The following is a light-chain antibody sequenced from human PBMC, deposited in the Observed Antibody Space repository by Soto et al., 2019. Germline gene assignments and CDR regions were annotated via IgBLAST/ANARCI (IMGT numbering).Light chain of an antibody. CDR1: SSDVGGYDS. CDR3: SSFTSSITYV. V-gene: IGLV2-14*01. J-gene: IGLJ1*01. CDR2: GVT. Sequence: QSALTQPAPVSGSPGQSITISCTGTSSDVGGYDSVCWYQQHPGKAPKVMIYGVTNRPSGVSDRFSGSKSGNTASLTISGLQAEDEADYYCSSFTSSITYVFGTGTKVTVL.